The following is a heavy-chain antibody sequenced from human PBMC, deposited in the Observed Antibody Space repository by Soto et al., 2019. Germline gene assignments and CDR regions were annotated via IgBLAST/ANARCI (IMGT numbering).Heavy chain of an antibody. CDR1: GSTFTSYD. CDR2: MNPNSGNT. D-gene: IGHD3-10*01. Sequence: ASVTVYCPASGSTFTSYDINLVRQAPGQGLEWMGWMNPNSGNTGYAQKFQGRVTMTRNTSISTAYMELSSLRSEDTAVYYCARAMAPLLWLGESAPNAFDIWGQGTMVTVSS. CDR3: ARAMAPLLWLGESAPNAFDI. V-gene: IGHV1-8*01. J-gene: IGHJ3*02.